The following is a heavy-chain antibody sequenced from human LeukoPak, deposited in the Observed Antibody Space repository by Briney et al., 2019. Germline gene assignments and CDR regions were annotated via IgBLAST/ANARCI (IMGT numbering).Heavy chain of an antibody. CDR3: ARVKYYGSGSSIWFDP. D-gene: IGHD3-10*01. J-gene: IGHJ5*02. V-gene: IGHV1-18*01. Sequence: ASVKVSCKASGYTFTSYGISWVRQAPGQGLEWMGWISAYKGNTNYAQKLQGRVTMTTDTSTSTAYMELRSLRSDDTAVYYCARVKYYGSGSSIWFDPWGQGTLVTVSS. CDR1: GYTFTSYG. CDR2: ISAYKGNT.